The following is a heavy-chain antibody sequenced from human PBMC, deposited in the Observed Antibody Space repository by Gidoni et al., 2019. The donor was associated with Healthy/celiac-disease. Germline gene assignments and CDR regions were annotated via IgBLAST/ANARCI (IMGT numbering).Heavy chain of an antibody. V-gene: IGHV3-21*01. CDR1: AFTFSSYS. J-gene: IGHJ6*02. CDR3: ATFRNDYSNYDRYIGDYYYYYGMDV. CDR2: ISSSSSYI. Sequence: EVQLVESGGGLVKPGGSLRLSCAASAFTFSSYSMNWFRQAPGKGLEWVSSISSSSSYIYDADSVKGRFTISRDNAKNSLYLQMNSLRAEDTAVYYCATFRNDYSNYDRYIGDYYYYYGMDVWGQGTTVTVSS. D-gene: IGHD4-4*01.